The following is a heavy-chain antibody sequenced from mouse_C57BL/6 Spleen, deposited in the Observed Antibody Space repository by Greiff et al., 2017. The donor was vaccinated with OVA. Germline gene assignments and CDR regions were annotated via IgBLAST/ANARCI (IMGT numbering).Heavy chain of an antibody. D-gene: IGHD1-1*01. CDR2: IDPNSGGT. V-gene: IGHV1-72*01. CDR3: ARYYGSSYGYFDV. CDR1: GYTFTSYW. Sequence: VQLQQSGAELVKPGASVKLSCKASGYTFTSYWMHWVKQRPGRGLEWIGRIDPNSGGTKYNEKFKSKATLTVDKPSSTAYMQLSSLTSEDFAVYYCARYYGSSYGYFDVWGTGTTVTVSS. J-gene: IGHJ1*03.